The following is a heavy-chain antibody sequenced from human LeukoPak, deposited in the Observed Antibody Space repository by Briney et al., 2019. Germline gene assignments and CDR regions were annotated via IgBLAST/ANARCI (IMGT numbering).Heavy chain of an antibody. CDR3: ARRARTPTQPIND. Sequence: GRSLRLSCAASGFTFSTYAMHWVRQAPAKGLDWVAVISNGGRDTYYADSVKGRFTISRDNSKNTLDLQMNSLRVDDTAVYYCARRARTPTQPINDWGQGTLVTVSP. J-gene: IGHJ4*02. CDR1: GFTFSTYA. V-gene: IGHV3-30*04. CDR2: ISNGGRDT. D-gene: IGHD5-12*01.